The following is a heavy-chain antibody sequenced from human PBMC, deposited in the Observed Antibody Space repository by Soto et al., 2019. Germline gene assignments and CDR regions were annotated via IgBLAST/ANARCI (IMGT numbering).Heavy chain of an antibody. J-gene: IGHJ5*02. V-gene: IGHV4-31*03. CDR1: GGPISRGDYY. Sequence: TLSLTCTVSGGPISRGDYYGSWIRQHPGKGLEWIGNIYYSGTTYYNPSLKSRVTITVDTSKNQFSLNLSSVTAADTAVYYCARLEVTATNWFHPWGQGTLVTVS. CDR2: IYYSGTT. CDR3: ARLEVTATNWFHP. D-gene: IGHD2-21*02.